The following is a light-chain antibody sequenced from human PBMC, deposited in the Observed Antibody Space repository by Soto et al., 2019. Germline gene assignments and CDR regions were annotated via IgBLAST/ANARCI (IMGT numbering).Light chain of an antibody. J-gene: IGKJ1*01. V-gene: IGKV1-39*01. CDR1: QSINTY. CDR3: QESYSFLWGT. CDR2: GAS. Sequence: DIQMTQSPSSLSASVGDRVTITCRTSQSINTYLNWYQQKPGKAPKLLIYGASSLQSGVPLRFSGSGSGTDFTLTITTLQLEDFATYYCQESYSFLWGTCGQGTKVEIK.